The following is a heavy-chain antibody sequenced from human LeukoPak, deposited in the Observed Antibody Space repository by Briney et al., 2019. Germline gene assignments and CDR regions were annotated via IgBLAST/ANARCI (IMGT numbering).Heavy chain of an antibody. D-gene: IGHD2-8*02. Sequence: GGSLRLSCAASGFTLSGYWMHWVRQVPGKGLEWVSRIDANGGGTTYADSVKGRFAISRDNAKNTLYLQMSSLRIEDTAVYYCTRVQAGRSGLMDVWGRGTTVTVSS. J-gene: IGHJ6*02. V-gene: IGHV3-74*01. CDR3: TRVQAGRSGLMDV. CDR1: GFTLSGYW. CDR2: IDANGGGT.